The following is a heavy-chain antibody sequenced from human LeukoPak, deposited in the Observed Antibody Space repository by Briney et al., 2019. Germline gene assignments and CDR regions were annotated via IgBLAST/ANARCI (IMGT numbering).Heavy chain of an antibody. V-gene: IGHV3-48*02. CDR3: ANRLDYYAD. CDR1: GFTVSSSC. Sequence: GGSLRLSCAASGFTVSSSCMSWVRQAPGKGLEWVSYISSSSSTKYYADSVKGRFTISRDNAKNSLSLQMNSLRDEDTAVYYCANRLDYYADWGQGTLVTVSS. D-gene: IGHD1-26*01. CDR2: ISSSSSTK. J-gene: IGHJ4*02.